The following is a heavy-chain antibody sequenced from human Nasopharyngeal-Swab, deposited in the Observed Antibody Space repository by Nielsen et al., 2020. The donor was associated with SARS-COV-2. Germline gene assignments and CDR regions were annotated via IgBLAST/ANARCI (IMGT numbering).Heavy chain of an antibody. CDR2: ISSSSTYI. V-gene: IGHV3-21*01. Sequence: GESLKISCAASGFIFSGSAMHWVRQAPGKGLEWVSSISSSSTYIYYADSVKGRFTISRDNTKNSLYLQMNSLRAEDTALYYCARDGLDYDFWSAYFMDVWGQGTTVIVSS. CDR3: ARDGLDYDFWSAYFMDV. D-gene: IGHD3-3*01. CDR1: GFIFSGSA. J-gene: IGHJ6*02.